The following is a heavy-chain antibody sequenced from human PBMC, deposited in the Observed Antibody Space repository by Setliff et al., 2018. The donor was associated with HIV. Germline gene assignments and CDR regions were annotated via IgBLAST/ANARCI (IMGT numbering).Heavy chain of an antibody. CDR3: VPHYHVE. CDR2: IRYDESDK. J-gene: IGHJ4*02. CDR1: GFIFSSHG. Sequence: LRLSCAASGFIFSSHGMHWVRQAPGKGLEWVAFIRYDESDKQYVDSVRGRFTISRDNAKNSLYLQMNSLRGEDTAVYFCVPHYHVEWGQGTLVTVSS. V-gene: IGHV3-30*02. D-gene: IGHD3-10*01.